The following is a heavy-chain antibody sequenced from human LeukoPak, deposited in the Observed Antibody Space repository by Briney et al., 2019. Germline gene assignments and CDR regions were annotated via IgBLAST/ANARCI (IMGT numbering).Heavy chain of an antibody. J-gene: IGHJ6*02. Sequence: SVKVSCKASGGTFSSYAISWVRQAPGQGLEWMGRIIPILGIANYAQKFQGRVTITADKSTSTAYMELSSLRSEDAAVYYCASPNPLEPAVSPYYYGMDVWGQGTTVTVSS. D-gene: IGHD2-2*01. CDR1: GGTFSSYA. CDR2: IIPILGIA. CDR3: ASPNPLEPAVSPYYYGMDV. V-gene: IGHV1-69*04.